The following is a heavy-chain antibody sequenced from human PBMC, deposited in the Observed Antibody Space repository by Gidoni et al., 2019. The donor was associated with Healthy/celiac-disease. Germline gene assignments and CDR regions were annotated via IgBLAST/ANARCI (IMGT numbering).Heavy chain of an antibody. CDR3: ARHVVRGGLLFDY. CDR1: GGSISSYY. J-gene: IGHJ4*02. CDR2: IYCSGST. V-gene: IGHV4-59*08. D-gene: IGHD3-10*01. Sequence: QVQLQESGPGLVKPSETLSLTCTVSGGSISSYYWSWIRQPPGKGLEWIGYIYCSGSTNYNPSLKSRVTISVDTSKNQFSLKLSSVTAADTAVYYCARHVVRGGLLFDYWGQGTLVTVSS.